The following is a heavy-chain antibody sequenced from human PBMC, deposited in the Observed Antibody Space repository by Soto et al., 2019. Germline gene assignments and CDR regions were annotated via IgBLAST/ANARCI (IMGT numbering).Heavy chain of an antibody. Sequence: EVQLLESGGDFVQPGGSLRLSCAASGFSFSNYAMLWVRQAPGKGLEWVSHISGSGVSTYFSDSVKGRFTISRDNSNNTLYLQMNSLRAEDTAVYFCAAVMGSDYDYVWGSLTFDDWGQGTLVTVSS. V-gene: IGHV3-23*01. J-gene: IGHJ4*02. CDR3: AAVMGSDYDYVWGSLTFDD. D-gene: IGHD3-16*01. CDR2: ISGSGVST. CDR1: GFSFSNYA.